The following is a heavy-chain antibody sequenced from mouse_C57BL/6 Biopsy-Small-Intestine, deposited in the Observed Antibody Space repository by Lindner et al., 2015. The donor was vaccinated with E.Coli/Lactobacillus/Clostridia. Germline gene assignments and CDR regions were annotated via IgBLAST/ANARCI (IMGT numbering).Heavy chain of an antibody. CDR3: ARDRSGSYPEDAFDV. Sequence: SVKVSCKTSGGTFNTYILNWVRQAPGQGLEWVGGIIPIFGRAHYAQKLQGRVTITADELTNTAYLELRGLRSEDTAVYYCARDRSGSYPEDAFDVWGQGTMVTVSS. J-gene: IGHJ3*02. CDR1: GGTFNTYI. D-gene: IGHD2-12*01. CDR2: IIPIFGRA. V-gene: IGHV1-69*02.